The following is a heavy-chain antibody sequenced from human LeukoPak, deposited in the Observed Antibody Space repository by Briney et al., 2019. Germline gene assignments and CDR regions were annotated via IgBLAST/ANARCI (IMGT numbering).Heavy chain of an antibody. Sequence: SETLSLTCTVSGDSISSGSYYGSWIRQPPGKGLEWIGEINHSGSTNYNPSLKSRVTISVDTSKNQFSLKLSSVTAADTAVYYCARGAPGVGSYAGPRIDYWGQGTLVTVSS. CDR2: INHSGST. CDR3: ARGAPGVGSYAGPRIDY. V-gene: IGHV4-39*07. D-gene: IGHD1-26*01. J-gene: IGHJ4*02. CDR1: GDSISSGSYY.